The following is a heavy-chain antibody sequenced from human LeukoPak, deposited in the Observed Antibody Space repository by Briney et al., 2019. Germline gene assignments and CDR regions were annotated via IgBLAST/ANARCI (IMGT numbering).Heavy chain of an antibody. CDR2: INPNTGGT. CDR1: GYTFTDYY. V-gene: IGHV1-2*02. J-gene: IGHJ4*02. CDR3: ARARGHIYSDYDLFDH. Sequence: ASVKVSCKASGYTFTDYYMHWVRQAPGQGLEWMGWINPNTGGTDYAQKFQGGVTMTRDTSISTAYMELSRLRSDDTAVYYCARARGHIYSDYDLFDHWGQGTLVTASA. D-gene: IGHD5-12*01.